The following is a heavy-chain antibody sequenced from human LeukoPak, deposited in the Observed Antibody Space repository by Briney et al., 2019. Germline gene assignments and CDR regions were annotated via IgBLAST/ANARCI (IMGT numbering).Heavy chain of an antibody. J-gene: IGHJ5*02. CDR1: GFTFSSYA. D-gene: IGHD5-12*01. CDR2: IGNSGRST. CDR3: ARDAGNSGYGCDL. Sequence: GSLRLSCAASGFTFSSYAMSWVRQAPGKGLEWVSGIGNSGRSTYYADSVKGRFTISRDNARNSLYLQMNNLRGEDTAIYYCARDAGNSGYGCDLWGQGTLVTVSS. V-gene: IGHV3-23*01.